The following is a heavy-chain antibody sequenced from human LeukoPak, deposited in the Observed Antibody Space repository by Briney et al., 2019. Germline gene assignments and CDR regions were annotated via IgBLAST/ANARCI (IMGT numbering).Heavy chain of an antibody. D-gene: IGHD6-13*01. CDR2: ISAYNGNT. Sequence: ASVKVSCKASGYTFTSYGISWVRQAPGQGREWMGWISAYNGNTNYAQKLQGRVTMTPDTSTSTAYMELRSMRSDDTAVYYCARGLKQQLVRNYYYYMDVWGKGTTVTVSS. V-gene: IGHV1-18*01. CDR1: GYTFTSYG. CDR3: ARGLKQQLVRNYYYYMDV. J-gene: IGHJ6*03.